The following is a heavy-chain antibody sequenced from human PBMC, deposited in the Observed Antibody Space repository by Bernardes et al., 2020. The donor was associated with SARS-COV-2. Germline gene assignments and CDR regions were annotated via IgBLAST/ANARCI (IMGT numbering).Heavy chain of an antibody. J-gene: IGHJ4*02. CDR2: ISYDGSNK. CDR1: GFTFSSYA. D-gene: IGHD3-22*01. CDR3: ASPQKTYYYDSSGYYSAFDY. Sequence: GGSLRLSCAASGFTFSSYAMHWVRQAPGKGLEWVAVISYDGSNKYYADSVKGRFTISRDNSKNTLYLQMNSLRAEDTAVYYCASPQKTYYYDSSGYYSAFDYWGQGTLVTVSS. V-gene: IGHV3-30-3*01.